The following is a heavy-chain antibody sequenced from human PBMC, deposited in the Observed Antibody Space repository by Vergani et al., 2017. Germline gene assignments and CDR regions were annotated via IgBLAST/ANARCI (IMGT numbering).Heavy chain of an antibody. Sequence: QVQLQQWGGGLLKPSETLSLTCVVNGGSFTSYDWTWIRQSPGEGLECVGDIDHTGRPDYNPSLKSRLTMSVDKSRNQFSLTLNSVTATDTAIYFCARVNTETNGHLYYYYYMDVWGQGTAVTVS. J-gene: IGHJ6*03. CDR2: IDHTGRP. CDR3: ARVNTETNGHLYYYYYMDV. D-gene: IGHD4-11*01. V-gene: IGHV4-34*01. CDR1: GGSFTSYD.